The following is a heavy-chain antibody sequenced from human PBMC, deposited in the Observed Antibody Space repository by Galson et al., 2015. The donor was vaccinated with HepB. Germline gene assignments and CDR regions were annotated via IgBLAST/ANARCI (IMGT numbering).Heavy chain of an antibody. CDR3: ARGGRFGELFLFDY. Sequence: SLRLSCAASGFTFSSYGMHWVRQAPGKGLEWVAVIWYDGSNKYYADSVKGRFTISRDNSKNTLYLQMNSLRAEGTAVYYCARGGRFGELFLFDYWGQGTLVTVSS. D-gene: IGHD3-10*01. J-gene: IGHJ4*02. CDR1: GFTFSSYG. CDR2: IWYDGSNK. V-gene: IGHV3-33*08.